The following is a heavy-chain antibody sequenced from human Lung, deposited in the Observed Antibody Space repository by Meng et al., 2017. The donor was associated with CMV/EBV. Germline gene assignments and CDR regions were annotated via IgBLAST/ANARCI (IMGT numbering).Heavy chain of an antibody. V-gene: IGHV3-30*02. D-gene: IGHD3-3*01. CDR2: IHFDGSNE. J-gene: IGHJ4*02. CDR1: GFTLKYYG. CDR3: AKAVFGVVIDY. Sequence: SCAASGFTLKYYGMHWVRQAPGKGLQWVAFIHFDGSNEHYADSVTGRFTISRDNPKNMLYLEMNSLRVEDTAVYYCAKAVFGVVIDYWGQGKLVTVSS.